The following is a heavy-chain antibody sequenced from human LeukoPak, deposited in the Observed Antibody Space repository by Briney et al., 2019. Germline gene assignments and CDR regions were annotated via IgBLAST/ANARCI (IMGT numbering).Heavy chain of an antibody. D-gene: IGHD4-17*01. CDR2: INPSGGST. J-gene: IGHJ4*02. V-gene: IGHV1-46*01. CDR3: ARPTTVTTSSFDY. CDR1: GYTFTGYY. Sequence: ASVKVPCKASGYTFTGYYMHWVRQAPGQGLEWMGIINPSGGSTSYAQKFQGRVTMTRDMSTSTVYMELSSLRSEDTAVYYCARPTTVTTSSFDYWGQGTLVTVSS.